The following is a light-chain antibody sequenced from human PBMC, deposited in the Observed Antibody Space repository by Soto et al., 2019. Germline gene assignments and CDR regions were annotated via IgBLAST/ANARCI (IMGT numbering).Light chain of an antibody. V-gene: IGKV3-15*01. J-gene: IGKJ4*01. CDR3: QQYSNWPLT. Sequence: EIVMTQSPATLSVSPGERATLSCRASRTVYNNLAWYQQKPGQPPRLLIYGASARATGIPARFSGSGSGTEFTLTISSLQSEDFAVYYCQQYSNWPLTFGGGTKVEIK. CDR2: GAS. CDR1: RTVYNN.